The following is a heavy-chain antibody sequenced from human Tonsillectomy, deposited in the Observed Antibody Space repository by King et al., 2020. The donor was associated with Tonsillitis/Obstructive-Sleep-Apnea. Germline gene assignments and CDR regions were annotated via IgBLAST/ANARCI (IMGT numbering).Heavy chain of an antibody. J-gene: IGHJ5*02. D-gene: IGHD2-2*01. CDR1: GVIFSNYW. CDR3: VRGGDCRSTSCDNWFDP. CDR2: INSDGSSS. V-gene: IGHV3-74*01. Sequence: VQLVESGGGLVQPGGSLRLSCAASGVIFSNYWMHWVRPAPGKGLVWVSRINSDGSSSVYADAVKGRFTISRDNAKNTLYLQMNALRAEDTAVYYCVRGGDCRSTSCDNWFDPWGQGTLVTVSS.